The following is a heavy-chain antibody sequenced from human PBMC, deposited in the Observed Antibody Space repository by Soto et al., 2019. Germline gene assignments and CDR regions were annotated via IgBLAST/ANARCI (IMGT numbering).Heavy chain of an antibody. J-gene: IGHJ4*02. D-gene: IGHD2-8*01. CDR2: IYYSGST. Sequence: QLQLQESGPGLVKPSETLSLTCTVSGGSISSSSYYWGWIRQPPGKGLEWIGSIYYSGSTYYNPYLKRRVTISVDTSKNQFSLKLSSVTAADTAVYYCARQGVRGSQGDYWCQGTLVTVSS. CDR1: GGSISSSSYY. V-gene: IGHV4-39*01. CDR3: ARQGVRGSQGDY.